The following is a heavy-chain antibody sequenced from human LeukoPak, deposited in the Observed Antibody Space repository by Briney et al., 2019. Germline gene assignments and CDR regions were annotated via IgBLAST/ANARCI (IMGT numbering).Heavy chain of an antibody. J-gene: IGHJ4*02. Sequence: GGSLRLSCVASGFSYSNHGMHWVRQAPGKGLEWVSVIASDGGAKFYADSVKGRFTLSRDNSKNMFFLQMNFLTVEDTAIYYCAREATWGQWYFDHWGQGTPVTFSS. CDR3: AREATWGQWYFDH. CDR2: IASDGGAK. D-gene: IGHD6-19*01. V-gene: IGHV3-30*03. CDR1: GFSYSNHG.